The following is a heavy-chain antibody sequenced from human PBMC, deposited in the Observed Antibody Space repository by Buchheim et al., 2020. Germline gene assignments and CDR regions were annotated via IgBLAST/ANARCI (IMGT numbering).Heavy chain of an antibody. CDR3: AGDGFTSSHALDY. J-gene: IGHJ4*02. D-gene: IGHD2-2*01. CDR1: GFTFTPFG. CDR2: ISHEGSYK. V-gene: IGHV3-33*03. Sequence: QVQLVESGGGVVLPGGSLRLSCAASGFTFTPFGMHWVRQAPGKGLEWVTFISHEGSYKVYAESVRGRFTVSRDNSKNTLYLHMTTLRGDDTAMYYCAGDGFTSSHALDYWGQGSL.